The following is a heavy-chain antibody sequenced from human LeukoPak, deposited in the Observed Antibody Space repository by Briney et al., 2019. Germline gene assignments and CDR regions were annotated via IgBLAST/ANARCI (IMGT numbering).Heavy chain of an antibody. CDR2: ISAYNGNT. D-gene: IGHD6-13*01. CDR1: GYTFTSYG. CDR3: VRVGQQLVPEPYFDY. V-gene: IGHV1-18*01. Sequence: ASVKVSCKASGYTFTSYGISWVRQAPGQGLEWMGWISAYNGNTNYAQKLQGRVTMTTDTSTSTAYMELRSLRSDDTAVYYCVRVGQQLVPEPYFDYWGQGTLVTVSS. J-gene: IGHJ4*02.